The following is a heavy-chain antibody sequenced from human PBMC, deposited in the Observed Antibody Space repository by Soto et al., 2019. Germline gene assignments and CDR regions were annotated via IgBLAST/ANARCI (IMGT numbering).Heavy chain of an antibody. D-gene: IGHD6-19*01. Sequence: QVQLVESGGGVVQPGRSLRLSCVASGFTFSSYGMHWVRQAPGKGLEWVAVIWYDGSNKYYADSVKGRFTISRDNSKNTLYLQMNSLRAEDTAVYYCARDPYSSGWYGAFDIWGQGTMVTVSS. CDR2: IWYDGSNK. CDR3: ARDPYSSGWYGAFDI. CDR1: GFTFSSYG. V-gene: IGHV3-33*01. J-gene: IGHJ3*02.